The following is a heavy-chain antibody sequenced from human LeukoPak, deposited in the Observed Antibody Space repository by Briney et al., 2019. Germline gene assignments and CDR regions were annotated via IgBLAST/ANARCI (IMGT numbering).Heavy chain of an antibody. V-gene: IGHV1-18*01. CDR3: ARERGYDSSGYYHDAFDV. J-gene: IGHJ3*01. Sequence: ASVKASCKASGYTFTNYGISWVRQAPGQGLEWMGWISTYNGDTNYAQKLQGRVTMTTDTSTSTASTELRSLRSDDTAVYYCARERGYDSSGYYHDAFDVWGQGTMVTVSS. CDR2: ISTYNGDT. CDR1: GYTFTNYG. D-gene: IGHD3-22*01.